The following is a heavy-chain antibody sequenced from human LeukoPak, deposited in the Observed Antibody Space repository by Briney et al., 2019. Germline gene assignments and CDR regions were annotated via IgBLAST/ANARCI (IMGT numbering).Heavy chain of an antibody. Sequence: GGSLRPSCAASGFTFSSYAMHWVRQAPGKGLEWVAVISYDGSNKYYADSVKGRFTISRDNSKNSVYLQMNSLRAEDTAVYYCAKDPGLRYYDSSGSVDYWGQGTLVTVSS. CDR3: AKDPGLRYYDSSGSVDY. CDR2: ISYDGSNK. V-gene: IGHV3-30*04. CDR1: GFTFSSYA. J-gene: IGHJ4*02. D-gene: IGHD3-22*01.